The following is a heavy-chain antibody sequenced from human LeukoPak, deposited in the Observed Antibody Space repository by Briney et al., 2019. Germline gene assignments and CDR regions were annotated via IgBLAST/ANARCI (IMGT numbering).Heavy chain of an antibody. V-gene: IGHV3-23*01. CDR1: GFTFSSYD. D-gene: IGHD2-2*01. CDR2: MSPNGGST. J-gene: IGHJ4*02. CDR3: AKAGGYCSSTSCYLFD. Sequence: GGSLRLSCAASGFTFSSYDMSWVRQAPGKGLEWVSSMSPNGGSTYYADSVKGRFTISRDNSKNTLYLQMNSLRAEDTAVYYCAKAGGYCSSTSCYLFDWGQGTLVTVSS.